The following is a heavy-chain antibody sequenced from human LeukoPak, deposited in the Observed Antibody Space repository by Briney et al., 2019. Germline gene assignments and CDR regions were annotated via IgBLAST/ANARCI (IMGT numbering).Heavy chain of an antibody. CDR2: ISSSSRYI. CDR3: ARGRAWIQLWLMTTFDY. Sequence: PGGSLRLSCAASGFTFSSYSINWVRQAPGKGLEWVSSISSSSRYIYYADSVKGRFTISRDNAKKSLYLQMNSLRAEDTAVYYCARGRAWIQLWLMTTFDYWGQGTLVTVSS. CDR1: GFTFSSYS. V-gene: IGHV3-21*01. J-gene: IGHJ4*02. D-gene: IGHD5-18*01.